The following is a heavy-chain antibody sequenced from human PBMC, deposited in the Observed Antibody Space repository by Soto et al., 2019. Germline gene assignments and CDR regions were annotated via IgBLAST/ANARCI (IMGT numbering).Heavy chain of an antibody. D-gene: IGHD5-18*01. CDR2: ISHDGRTR. CDR3: TRVGRGFSLGHGFAY. J-gene: IGHJ4*02. V-gene: IGHV3-30*14. Sequence: QVQLVESGGGVVQPGRSLRLSCAASGLTFSGYALHWVRQAPGKGPEWVASISHDGRTRYNKDSVMGRFTISRDDSTNTLYRQMNRLRGEDTAFYYCTRVGRGFSLGHGFAYWGQGPLITVSS. CDR1: GLTFSGYA.